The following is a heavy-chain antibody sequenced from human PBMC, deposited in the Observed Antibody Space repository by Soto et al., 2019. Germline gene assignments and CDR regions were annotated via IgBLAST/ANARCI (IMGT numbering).Heavy chain of an antibody. CDR3: ARLGASAGRWLQFRWFDP. CDR1: GYRCTSYW. Sequence: PGESLKISWKGSGYRCTSYWIGWVRQMPGKGLEWMGIIYPGDSDTRYSPSFQGQVTISADKSISTAYLQWSSLKASDTAMYSCARLGASAGRWLQFRWFDPWGQGTLVTVSS. J-gene: IGHJ5*02. V-gene: IGHV5-51*01. CDR2: IYPGDSDT. D-gene: IGHD5-12*01.